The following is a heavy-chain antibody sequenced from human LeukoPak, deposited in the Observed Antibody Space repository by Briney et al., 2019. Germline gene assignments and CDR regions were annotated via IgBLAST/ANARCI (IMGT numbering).Heavy chain of an antibody. CDR2: ISSGAGST. J-gene: IGHJ4*02. CDR1: GFIFTTSA. D-gene: IGHD5-18*01. Sequence: GGSLRLSCEASGFIFTTSAVSWVRQAPGKGLEWVSFISSGAGSTYYSDSVRGRFTISRDNSKNTVSLHMHSLRSDDTAVYYCARWRVKDTTFDYWGQGTLVTVSS. CDR3: ARWRVKDTTFDY. V-gene: IGHV3-23*01.